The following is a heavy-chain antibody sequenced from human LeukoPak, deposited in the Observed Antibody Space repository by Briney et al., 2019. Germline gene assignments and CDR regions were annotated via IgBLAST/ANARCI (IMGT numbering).Heavy chain of an antibody. CDR2: IHYSGNT. V-gene: IGHV4-39*07. D-gene: IGHD3-16*01. J-gene: IGHJ5*02. CDR3: AGDKLSFGSRYNWFDP. CDR1: GGSITNNHYY. Sequence: PSETLSLTCAVSGGSITNNHYYWGWIRQPPGKGLEWIGSIHYSGNTHYNASLRSRVTISVDTSKNQFSLKLTSVTAADTAVYYCAGDKLSFGSRYNWFDPWGQGSLVTVSS.